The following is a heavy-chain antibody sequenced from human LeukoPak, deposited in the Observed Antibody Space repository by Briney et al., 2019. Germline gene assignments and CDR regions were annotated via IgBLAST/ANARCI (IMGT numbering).Heavy chain of an antibody. Sequence: GASVKVSCKASGYTFTSYAMHWVRQAPGQRLEWMGWINAGNGNTKYSQKFQGRVTITRDTSASTAYMELSSLRSEDTAVYCCARSLRGSGSPGDNWFDPWGQGTLVTVSS. CDR2: INAGNGNT. CDR3: ARSLRGSGSPGDNWFDP. V-gene: IGHV1-3*01. D-gene: IGHD3-10*01. J-gene: IGHJ5*02. CDR1: GYTFTSYA.